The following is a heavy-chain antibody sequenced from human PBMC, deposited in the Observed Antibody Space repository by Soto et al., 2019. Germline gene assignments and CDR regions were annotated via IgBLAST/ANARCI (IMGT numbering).Heavy chain of an antibody. CDR3: ARERKFDFWRKGLDV. J-gene: IGHJ6*02. CDR1: GYTFTSYG. CDR2: ISAYNGNT. Sequence: AASVKVSCKASGYTFTSYGLSWVRQAPGQGLEWMGWISAYNGNTNYAQKLQGRVTMTTDTSTSTASMELRSLKSDDTAVYYCARERKFDFWRKGLDVWGQGTTLTVSS. V-gene: IGHV1-18*01. D-gene: IGHD3-3*01.